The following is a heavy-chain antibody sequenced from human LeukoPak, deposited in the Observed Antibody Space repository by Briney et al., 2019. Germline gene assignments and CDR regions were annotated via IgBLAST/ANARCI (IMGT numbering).Heavy chain of an antibody. V-gene: IGHV1-2*06. D-gene: IGHD2-2*01. Sequence: ASVKVSCKASGYTFTGYYMHWVRQAPGQGLEWMGRINPNSGGTNYAQKFQGRVTMTRDTSISTAYMELSRLRSDDTAVYYCARENCSSTSCYPYYMDVWGKGTTVTVSS. CDR2: INPNSGGT. CDR3: ARENCSSTSCYPYYMDV. J-gene: IGHJ6*03. CDR1: GYTFTGYY.